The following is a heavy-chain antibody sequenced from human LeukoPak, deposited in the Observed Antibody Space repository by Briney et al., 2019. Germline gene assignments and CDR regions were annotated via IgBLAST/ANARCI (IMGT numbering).Heavy chain of an antibody. V-gene: IGHV3-30*02. CDR3: AKDGGIVGGSYLAFDY. Sequence: GGSLRLSCAASGFTFSSYGMHWVRQAPGKGLEWVAFIRYDGSNKYYADSVKGRFTISRDNSKNTLYLQMNSLRAEDTAVYYCAKDGGIVGGSYLAFDYWGQGTLVTVSS. J-gene: IGHJ4*02. D-gene: IGHD1-26*01. CDR2: IRYDGSNK. CDR1: GFTFSSYG.